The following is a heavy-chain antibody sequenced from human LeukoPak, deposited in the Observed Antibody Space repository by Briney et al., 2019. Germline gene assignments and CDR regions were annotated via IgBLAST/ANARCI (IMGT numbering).Heavy chain of an antibody. J-gene: IGHJ4*02. CDR2: ISSSGGST. CDR1: GFTFSGYA. D-gene: IGHD3-10*02. V-gene: IGHV3-23*01. Sequence: GGSLRLSCAASGFTFSGYAMTWVRQAPGKGLEWVSSISSSGGSTYYADSVKGRFTISRDNSKNTLYLQMNSLRAEDTAVYYCARFTRLFPFDYWGQGTLVTVSS. CDR3: ARFTRLFPFDY.